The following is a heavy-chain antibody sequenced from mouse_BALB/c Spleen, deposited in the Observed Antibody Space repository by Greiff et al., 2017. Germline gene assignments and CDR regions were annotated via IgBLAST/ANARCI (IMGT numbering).Heavy chain of an antibody. Sequence: VHLVESGPGLVQPSQSLSITCTVSGFSLTSYGVHWVRQSPGKGLEWLGVIWSGGSTDYNAAFISRLSISKDNSKSQVFFKMNSLQANDTAIYYCARAYDYDEGYAMDYWGQGTSVTVSS. V-gene: IGHV2-2*02. D-gene: IGHD2-4*01. CDR1: GFSLTSYG. CDR2: IWSGGST. J-gene: IGHJ4*01. CDR3: ARAYDYDEGYAMDY.